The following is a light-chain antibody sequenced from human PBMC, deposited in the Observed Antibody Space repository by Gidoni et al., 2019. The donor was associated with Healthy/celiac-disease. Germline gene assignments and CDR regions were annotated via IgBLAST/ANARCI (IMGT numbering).Light chain of an antibody. V-gene: IGLV3-16*01. Sequence: SHELTQPPPVSVSLGQMARITCSGEALPKKYAYWYKQKPGQFPVLVIYKDSERPSGIPERFSGSSSGTIVTLTISGVQAEDEADYYCLSADSSGTSRGVFGTGTKVTVL. CDR2: KDS. J-gene: IGLJ1*01. CDR1: ALPKKY. CDR3: LSADSSGTSRGV.